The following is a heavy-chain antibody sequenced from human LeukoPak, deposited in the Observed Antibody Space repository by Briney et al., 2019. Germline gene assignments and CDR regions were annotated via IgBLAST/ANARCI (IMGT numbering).Heavy chain of an antibody. Sequence: GGSLRPSCEASGLTFSSYSMNWVRQAPGKGLEWVSSISSSSSYIYYADSVKGRFTISRDNAKNSLYLQMNSLRAEDTAVYYCARGSSGFYYFDYWGQGTLVTVSS. D-gene: IGHD6-19*01. CDR3: ARGSSGFYYFDY. V-gene: IGHV3-21*01. J-gene: IGHJ4*02. CDR1: GLTFSSYS. CDR2: ISSSSSYI.